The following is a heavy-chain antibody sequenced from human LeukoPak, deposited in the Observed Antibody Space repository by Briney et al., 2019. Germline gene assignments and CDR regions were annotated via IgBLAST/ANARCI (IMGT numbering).Heavy chain of an antibody. D-gene: IGHD3-22*01. J-gene: IGHJ6*03. Sequence: SVKVSCKASGGTFSSYAISWVRQAPGQGLEWMGRIIPIFGTANYAQKFQGRVTITTDESTSTAYMELSSLRSEDTAVYYCARDVTTYYYDSSGPGYIDVWGKGTTVSVSS. CDR1: GGTFSSYA. CDR3: ARDVTTYYYDSSGPGYIDV. V-gene: IGHV1-69*05. CDR2: IIPIFGTA.